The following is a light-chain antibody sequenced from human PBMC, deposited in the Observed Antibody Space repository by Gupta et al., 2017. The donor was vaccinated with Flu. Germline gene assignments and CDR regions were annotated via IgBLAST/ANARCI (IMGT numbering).Light chain of an antibody. V-gene: IGKV4-1*01. CDR2: WAS. Sequence: DIVMTQSPNSLAVSLGERATINCTSSQSILYNSNNRNFLVWYQQKPGQPPKMLIYWASSRESGVPDRFSGSGSGTDFSLTISNLQAEDVAVYYCQQFYATPYTLGQGTKLDIK. J-gene: IGKJ2*01. CDR3: QQFYATPYT. CDR1: QSILYNSNNRNF.